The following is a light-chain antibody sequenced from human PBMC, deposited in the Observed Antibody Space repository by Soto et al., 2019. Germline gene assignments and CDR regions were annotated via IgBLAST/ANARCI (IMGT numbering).Light chain of an antibody. J-gene: IGKJ3*01. Sequence: EIVMTQSPATLSVSPGERATLSCRASQSVSVNLAWYHQKSGQAPRLLIYDASTRATGVPARFSGSGSGTAFTLTIDSLQSEDFAVFYCQQYNTWPFTFGPGTKVDIK. CDR3: QQYNTWPFT. V-gene: IGKV3-15*01. CDR2: DAS. CDR1: QSVSVN.